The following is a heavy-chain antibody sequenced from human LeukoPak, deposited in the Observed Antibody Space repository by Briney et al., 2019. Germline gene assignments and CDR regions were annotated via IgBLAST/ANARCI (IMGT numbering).Heavy chain of an antibody. D-gene: IGHD4-17*01. CDR2: ISGTSRSTYI. V-gene: IGHV3-21*01. CDR3: ARPSINDYGDFGY. J-gene: IGHJ4*02. Sequence: GGSLRLSCAASGFTFSTYNTRWVRQAPGKGLEWVSSISGTSRSTYIYYADSVKGRFTISRDNAENSLYLQMNSLRAEDTAVYYCARPSINDYGDFGYWGQGTLVTVSS. CDR1: GFTFSTYN.